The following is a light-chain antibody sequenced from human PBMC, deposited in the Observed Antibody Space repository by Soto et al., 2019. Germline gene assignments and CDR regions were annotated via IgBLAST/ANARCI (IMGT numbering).Light chain of an antibody. V-gene: IGLV2-14*01. CDR2: EVS. J-gene: IGLJ2*01. CDR1: SSDVGSYNY. Sequence: QSALTQPASVSGSPGQSITISCTGTSSDVGSYNYVSWYQQHPGKAPKLMIYEVSERPSGVSDRFSGSKSGNTASLTISGLQAEDEADYYCSSYTRTDTVVFGGGTKLTVL. CDR3: SSYTRTDTVV.